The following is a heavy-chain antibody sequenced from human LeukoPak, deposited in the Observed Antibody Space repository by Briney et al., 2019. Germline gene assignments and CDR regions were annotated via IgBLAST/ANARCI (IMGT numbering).Heavy chain of an antibody. V-gene: IGHV1-18*01. J-gene: IGHJ5*02. CDR2: ISAYNGNT. CDR3: ARDSSYGSGSYDPYNWFDP. Sequence: ASVKVSCKASGYTFTSYGVSWVRQAPGQGLEWMGWISAYNGNTNYAQKLQGRVTMTTDTSTSTAYMELSRLRSDDTAVYYCARDSSYGSGSYDPYNWFDPWGQGTLVTVSS. CDR1: GYTFTSYG. D-gene: IGHD3-10*01.